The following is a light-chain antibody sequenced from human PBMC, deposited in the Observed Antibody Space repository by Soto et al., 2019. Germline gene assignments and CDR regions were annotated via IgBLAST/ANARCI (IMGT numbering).Light chain of an antibody. V-gene: IGKV3D-20*02. CDR2: GAS. J-gene: IGKJ1*01. CDR3: HQRNKWRT. Sequence: EIVLTQSPGTLSLSPGERATLSCRASQSVSNNYLAWYQQKPDQAPRLLIYGASNRATGIPDRFSGSGSGTDFTLTISSLEPEDFAVYYCHQRNKWRTFGQGTKVDIK. CDR1: QSVSNNY.